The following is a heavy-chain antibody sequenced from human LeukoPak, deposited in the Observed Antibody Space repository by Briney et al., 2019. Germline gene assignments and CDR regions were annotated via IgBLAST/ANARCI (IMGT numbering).Heavy chain of an antibody. CDR3: ARVGYCSSTSCYDDYYYYGMDV. V-gene: IGHV4-31*03. CDR2: IYYSGST. Sequence: SQTLSLTCTVSGFSFSSGGYYWSWIRQHQGQGLEWIGYIYYSGSTYYNPSLKSRATISVDTSKNQFSLKLSSVTAADTAVYYCARVGYCSSTSCYDDYYYYGMDVWGQGTTVTVSS. J-gene: IGHJ6*02. D-gene: IGHD2-2*01. CDR1: GFSFSSGGYY.